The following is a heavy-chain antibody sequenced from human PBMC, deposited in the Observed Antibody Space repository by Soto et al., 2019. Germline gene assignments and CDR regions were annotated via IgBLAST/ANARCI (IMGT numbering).Heavy chain of an antibody. Sequence: QVQLQGSGPGLVKPSETLSLTCTFSGGSIRGYYWTWLRQPPGKGLEWIGNIYDSGNTNYNPSFKSRVFVSIDVPQAQFSLTLSPVTAADTAVYFCARDRGGSGALYYYGMDVWGQGTTVTVSS. J-gene: IGHJ6*02. V-gene: IGHV4-59*01. CDR2: IYDSGNT. CDR1: GGSIRGYY. D-gene: IGHD3-10*01. CDR3: ARDRGGSGALYYYGMDV.